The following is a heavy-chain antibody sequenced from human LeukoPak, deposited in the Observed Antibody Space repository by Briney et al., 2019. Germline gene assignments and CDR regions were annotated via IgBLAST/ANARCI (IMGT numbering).Heavy chain of an antibody. Sequence: GGSLRLSCAASGFIFGSCAMSWVRQSPGKGLEWVSAISPSGGSRYYADSVKGRFTISRDNSKNTLYLQMNSLRAEETAIYYCAKFSAFTSNWYKTPFDCWDQGTLVTVSS. V-gene: IGHV3-23*01. D-gene: IGHD6-13*01. J-gene: IGHJ4*02. CDR2: ISPSGGSR. CDR1: GFIFGSCA. CDR3: AKFSAFTSNWYKTPFDC.